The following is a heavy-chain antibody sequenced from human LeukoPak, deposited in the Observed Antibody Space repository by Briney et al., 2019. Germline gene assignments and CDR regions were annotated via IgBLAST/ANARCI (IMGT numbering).Heavy chain of an antibody. CDR3: ARPKKEAFDI. CDR1: GFTVSSNY. Sequence: PGGSLRLSCAASGFTVSSNYMSWVRQAPGKGLEWVAVISYDGSNKYYADSVKGRFTISRDNSKNTLYLQMNSLRAEDTAVYYCARPKKEAFDIWGQGTMVTVSS. CDR2: ISYDGSNK. J-gene: IGHJ3*02. V-gene: IGHV3-30*01.